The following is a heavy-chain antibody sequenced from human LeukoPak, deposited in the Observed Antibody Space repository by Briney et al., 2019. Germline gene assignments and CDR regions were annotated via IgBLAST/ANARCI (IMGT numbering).Heavy chain of an antibody. CDR1: GFTFSSYW. D-gene: IGHD4-23*01. Sequence: GGSLRLSCAGSGFTFSSYWMNWVRQAPGKGLVWVSRIASDGSSTTYADSVKGRFSISRDNAKNTLYLQMNSLRVEDTAVYYCARGRPHGNDYWGQGTLVTVSS. CDR3: ARGRPHGNDY. J-gene: IGHJ4*02. CDR2: IASDGSST. V-gene: IGHV3-74*01.